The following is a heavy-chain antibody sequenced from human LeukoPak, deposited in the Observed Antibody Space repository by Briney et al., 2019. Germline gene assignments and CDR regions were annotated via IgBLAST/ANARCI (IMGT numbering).Heavy chain of an antibody. Sequence: GGSLRLSCAASGFTFSSYSMNWVRQAPGKGLEWVSSISSSSSYIYYADSVKGRFTISRDNAKNSLYLQMNSLRAEDTAVYYCARVNWNYGGAFDYWGQGTLVTVSS. J-gene: IGHJ4*02. D-gene: IGHD1-7*01. V-gene: IGHV3-21*01. CDR1: GFTFSSYS. CDR2: ISSSSSYI. CDR3: ARVNWNYGGAFDY.